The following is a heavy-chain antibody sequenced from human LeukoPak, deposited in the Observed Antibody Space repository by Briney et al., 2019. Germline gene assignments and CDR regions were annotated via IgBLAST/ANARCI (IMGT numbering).Heavy chain of an antibody. CDR3: ARGRSSMVRGYYYYYMDV. CDR2: IYYSGST. CDR1: GGSISSYY. V-gene: IGHV4-59*01. D-gene: IGHD3-10*01. Sequence: SETLSLTCTVSGGSISSYYWSWIRQPPGKGLEWIGYIYYSGSTNYNPSLKSRVTISVDTSKNQFSLKLSSVTAADTAVYYCARGRSSMVRGYYYYYMDVWGKGTTVTVSS. J-gene: IGHJ6*03.